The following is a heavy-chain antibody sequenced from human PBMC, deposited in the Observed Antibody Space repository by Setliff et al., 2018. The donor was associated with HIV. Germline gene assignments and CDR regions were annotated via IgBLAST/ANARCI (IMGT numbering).Heavy chain of an antibody. CDR3: TRDFSGYGDYYFDY. Sequence: ASVKVSCKASGYTFTGYYMHWVRQAPGQGLEWMGWINPNSGGTNYAQKFQGRVTLTRDTSIRTAYMELRSLRSEDTAMYYCTRDFSGYGDYYFDYWGLGTLVTVSS. J-gene: IGHJ4*02. CDR2: INPNSGGT. D-gene: IGHD4-17*01. V-gene: IGHV1-2*02. CDR1: GYTFTGYY.